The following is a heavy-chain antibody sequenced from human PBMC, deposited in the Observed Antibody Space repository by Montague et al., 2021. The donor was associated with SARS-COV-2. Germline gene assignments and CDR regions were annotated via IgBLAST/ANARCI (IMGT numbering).Heavy chain of an antibody. J-gene: IGHJ6*02. CDR2: LSGSGGST. D-gene: IGHD6-13*01. CDR1: GFTFSSYA. Sequence: SLRLSCAASGFTFSSYAMSWVRQAPGQGLEWVSALSGSGGSTYSADSVKGRFTISRDNSKNPLYLQMNSLRAEDTAVYYCARAAAGYYYYGRDVWGQGTTVTVSS. V-gene: IGHV3-23*01. CDR3: ARAAAGYYYYGRDV.